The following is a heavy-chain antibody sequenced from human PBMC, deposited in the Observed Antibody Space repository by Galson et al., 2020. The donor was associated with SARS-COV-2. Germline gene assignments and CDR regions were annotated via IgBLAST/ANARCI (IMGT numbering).Heavy chain of an antibody. CDR3: TRGHWGRDY. Sequence: GESPNLSCVGPAFTFSNHLMSWVRPAPGKGLEWVSDIKPDGSDKHYVDSVKGRFTIAGNNAKNSVYLQMNSLGAEHAAVYYCTRGHWGRDYGGQGSLVTVSS. V-gene: IGHV3-7*04. D-gene: IGHD7-27*01. CDR2: IKPDGSDK. J-gene: IGHJ4*02. CDR1: AFTFSNHL.